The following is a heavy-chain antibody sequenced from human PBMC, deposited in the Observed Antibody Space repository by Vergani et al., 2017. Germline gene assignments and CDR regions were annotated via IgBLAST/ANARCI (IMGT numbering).Heavy chain of an antibody. CDR1: GYTFTSYY. CDR2: INTNTGNP. V-gene: IGHV7-4-1*02. Sequence: QVQLVQSGAEVKKPGASVKVSCEASGYTFTSYYMHWVRQAPGQGLEWMGWINTNTGNPTYAQGFTGRFVFSLDTSVSTAYLQISSLKAEDTAVYYCAYSSSWYVPWFDPWGQGTLVTVSS. D-gene: IGHD6-13*01. J-gene: IGHJ5*02. CDR3: AYSSSWYVPWFDP.